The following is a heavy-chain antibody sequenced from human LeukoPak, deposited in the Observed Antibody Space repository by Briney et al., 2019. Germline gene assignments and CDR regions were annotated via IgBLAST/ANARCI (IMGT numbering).Heavy chain of an antibody. CDR3: ARSNWTYYDFWSGYYTAFY. V-gene: IGHV1-69*04. CDR2: IIPILGIA. J-gene: IGHJ4*02. Sequence: SVKVSCKASGGTFSSYAISWVRQAPGQGLEWMGRIIPILGIANYAQKFQGRVTITADKSTSTAYMELSSLRSEDTAVYYCARSNWTYYDFWSGYYTAFYWGQGTLVTVSS. CDR1: GGTFSSYA. D-gene: IGHD3-3*01.